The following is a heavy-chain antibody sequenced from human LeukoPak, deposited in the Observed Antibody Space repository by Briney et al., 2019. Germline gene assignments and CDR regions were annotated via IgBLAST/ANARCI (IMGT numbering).Heavy chain of an antibody. J-gene: IGHJ4*02. CDR2: IYYSAST. CDR1: GYSISSGYY. V-gene: IGHV4-38-2*02. Sequence: SETLSLTCTVSGYSISSGYYWGWIRQPPGKGLEWIGSIYYSASTYYHPSLKSRVTISVDTSKNQFSLKLSSVTAADTAVYYCARVLAYCGGDCYLAHDYWGQGTLVTVSS. CDR3: ARVLAYCGGDCYLAHDY. D-gene: IGHD2-21*02.